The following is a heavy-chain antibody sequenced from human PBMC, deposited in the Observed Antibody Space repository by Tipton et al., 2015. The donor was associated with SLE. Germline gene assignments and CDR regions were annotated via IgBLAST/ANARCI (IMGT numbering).Heavy chain of an antibody. CDR1: GGSISSSNW. V-gene: IGHV4-4*02. Sequence: TLSLTCAVSGGSISSSNWWSWVRQPPGKGLEWIGEIYHSGSTNYNPSLKSRVTISVDKSKNQFSLKLSSVTAADTAVYYCARVYRGSSWYYYYAMDVWGQGTTVTVSS. D-gene: IGHD6-13*01. J-gene: IGHJ6*02. CDR3: ARVYRGSSWYYYYAMDV. CDR2: IYHSGST.